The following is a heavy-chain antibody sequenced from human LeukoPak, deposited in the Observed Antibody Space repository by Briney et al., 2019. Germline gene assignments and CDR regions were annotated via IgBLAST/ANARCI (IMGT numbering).Heavy chain of an antibody. Sequence: PSETLFLTCTVSGGSISSSSYYWGWIRQPPGKGLEWIENIYYSGSTYYNPSLKSRVTISVDTSKNQFSLKLSSVTAADTAVYYCASGYYYDRGADYWGQGTLVTVSS. CDR2: IYYSGST. D-gene: IGHD3-22*01. CDR3: ASGYYYDRGADY. CDR1: GGSISSSSYY. J-gene: IGHJ4*02. V-gene: IGHV4-39*01.